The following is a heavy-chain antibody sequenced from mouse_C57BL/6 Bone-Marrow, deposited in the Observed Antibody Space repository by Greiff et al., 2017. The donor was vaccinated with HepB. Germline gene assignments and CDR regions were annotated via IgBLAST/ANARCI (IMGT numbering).Heavy chain of an antibody. CDR1: GYTFTSYW. Sequence: QVQLQQPGAELVKPGASVKLSCKASGYTFTSYWMHWVKQRPGQGLEWIGMIHPNSGSTNYNEKFKSKATLTVDKSSSTAYMQLSSLTSEDSAVYYCASSYYYGSSYWFAYWGQGTLVTVSA. J-gene: IGHJ3*01. CDR2: IHPNSGST. D-gene: IGHD1-1*01. V-gene: IGHV1-64*01. CDR3: ASSYYYGSSYWFAY.